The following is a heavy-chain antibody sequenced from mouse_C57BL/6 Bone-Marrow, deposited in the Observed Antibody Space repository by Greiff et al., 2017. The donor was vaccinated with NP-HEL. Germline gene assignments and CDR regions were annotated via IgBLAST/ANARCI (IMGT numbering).Heavy chain of an antibody. CDR2: IDPANGNT. CDR3: AMIAGSITTWYFDV. J-gene: IGHJ1*03. Sequence: EVQRVESVAELVRPGASVKLSCTASGFNIKNTYMHWVKQRPEQGLEWIGRIDPANGNTKYAPKFQGKATITADTSSNTAYLQLSSLTSEDTAIYYCAMIAGSITTWYFDVWGTGTTVTVSS. CDR1: GFNIKNTY. D-gene: IGHD1-1*01. V-gene: IGHV14-3*01.